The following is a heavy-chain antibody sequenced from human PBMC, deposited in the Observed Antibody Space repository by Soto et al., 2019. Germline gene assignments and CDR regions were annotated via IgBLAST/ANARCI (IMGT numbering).Heavy chain of an antibody. Sequence: GGSLRLSCVGSGFIFSNYGMHWVRQAPGKGLEWVAFISYDGSDILYADSVKGRFTISRDNSKSTLFLHMNRPTAEDTAIYFCAIVRVADSSLDHWGQGTLATVSS. J-gene: IGHJ4*02. CDR3: AIVRVADSSLDH. CDR1: GFIFSNYG. V-gene: IGHV3-30*03. CDR2: ISYDGSDI. D-gene: IGHD3-10*02.